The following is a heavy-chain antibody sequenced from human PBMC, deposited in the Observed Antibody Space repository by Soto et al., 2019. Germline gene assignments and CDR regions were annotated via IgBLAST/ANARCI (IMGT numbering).Heavy chain of an antibody. D-gene: IGHD6-13*01. CDR2: IYYSGST. Sequence: QVQLQESGPGLVKPSETLSLTCTVSGGSISSYYWSWIRQPPGKGLEWIGYIYYSGSTNYNPSLKSRVTISVDTSKNQFSLKLSSVTAADTAVYYCARQYSSSWFYAFDIWGQGTMVTVSS. CDR1: GGSISSYY. J-gene: IGHJ3*02. CDR3: ARQYSSSWFYAFDI. V-gene: IGHV4-59*08.